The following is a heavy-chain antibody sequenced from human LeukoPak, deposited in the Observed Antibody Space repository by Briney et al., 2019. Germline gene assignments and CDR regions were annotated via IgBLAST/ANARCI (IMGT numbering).Heavy chain of an antibody. J-gene: IGHJ4*02. Sequence: GGSLRLSCAASGFTFNSYSMNWVRQTPGKGLEWVSSITSTSSYIYYADSAKGRFTISRDNAKNSLFLQMNSLRAEDTAVYYCARAGSGYCSGSGCYQYYFDYWGQGALVTVSS. CDR1: GFTFNSYS. CDR3: ARAGSGYCSGSGCYQYYFDY. V-gene: IGHV3-21*01. D-gene: IGHD2-15*01. CDR2: ITSTSSYI.